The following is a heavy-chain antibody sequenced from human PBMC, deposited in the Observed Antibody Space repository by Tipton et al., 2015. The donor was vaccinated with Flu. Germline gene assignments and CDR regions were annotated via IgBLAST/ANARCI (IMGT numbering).Heavy chain of an antibody. J-gene: IGHJ4*02. Sequence: SLRLSCAASGFTFSSFEMNWVRQTPGKGLEWISSISPSGVTIYYADSVKGRFTISRDNAKHSLYLQMNSLRAEDTALYYCAREARGLGPTLDYWGQGTLVTVSS. D-gene: IGHD3-16*01. V-gene: IGHV3-48*03. CDR1: GFTFSSFE. CDR2: ISPSGVTI. CDR3: AREARGLGPTLDY.